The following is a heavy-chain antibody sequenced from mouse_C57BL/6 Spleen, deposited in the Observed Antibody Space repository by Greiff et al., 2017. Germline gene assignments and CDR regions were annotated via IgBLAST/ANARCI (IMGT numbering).Heavy chain of an antibody. J-gene: IGHJ3*01. CDR1: GYTFTSYW. CDR2: IHPNSGST. V-gene: IGHV1-64*01. D-gene: IGHD3-2*02. CDR3: ATDSSGYWFAY. Sequence: QVQLQQSGAELVKPGASVKLSCKASGYTFTSYWMHWVKQRPGQGLEWIGMIHPNSGSTNYNEKFKSKATLTVDKSSSTAYMQLSSLTSEDSAVYYCATDSSGYWFAYWGQGTLVTVAA.